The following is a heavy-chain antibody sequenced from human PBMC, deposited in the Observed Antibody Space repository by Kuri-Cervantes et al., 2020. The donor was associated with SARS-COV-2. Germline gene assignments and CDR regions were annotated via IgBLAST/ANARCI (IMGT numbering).Heavy chain of an antibody. D-gene: IGHD2-8*01. J-gene: IGHJ4*02. CDR3: ARQAIVLIVYATTFDY. CDR1: GGSISSSSYY. CDR2: IYYSGST. Sequence: ESLKISCTVSGGSISSSSYYWGWIRQPPGKGLEWIGSIYYSGSTYYNPSLKSRVTISVDTSKNQFSLKLSSVAAADAAVYYCARQAIVLIVYATTFDYWGQGTLVTVSS. V-gene: IGHV4-39*01.